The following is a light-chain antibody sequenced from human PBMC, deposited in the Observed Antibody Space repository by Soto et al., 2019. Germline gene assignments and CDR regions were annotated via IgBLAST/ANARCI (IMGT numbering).Light chain of an antibody. Sequence: QSALTQPPSASGSPGQSLTISCTGTSSDVGGYNYVSWYQQRPGKAPKLVIYEVTKRPSGVPDRFSGSKSGSTASLTVSGVQADDEAEYYCASYAGTKLFVFGSGTKLTVL. V-gene: IGLV2-8*01. CDR1: SSDVGGYNY. CDR3: ASYAGTKLFV. J-gene: IGLJ1*01. CDR2: EVT.